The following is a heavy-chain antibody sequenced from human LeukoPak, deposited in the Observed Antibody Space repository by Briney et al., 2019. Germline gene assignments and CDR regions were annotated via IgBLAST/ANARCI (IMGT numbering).Heavy chain of an antibody. D-gene: IGHD3-10*01. CDR2: ISAYNGNT. CDR1: GYTFTGYI. Sequence: ASVKVSCKASGYTFTGYIMHWVRQAPGQGLEWMGWISAYNGNTNYAQKLQGRVTMTTDTSTSTAYMELRSLRSDDTAVYYCARETMVRGVTNLDYWGQGTLVTVSS. CDR3: ARETMVRGVTNLDY. V-gene: IGHV1-18*04. J-gene: IGHJ4*02.